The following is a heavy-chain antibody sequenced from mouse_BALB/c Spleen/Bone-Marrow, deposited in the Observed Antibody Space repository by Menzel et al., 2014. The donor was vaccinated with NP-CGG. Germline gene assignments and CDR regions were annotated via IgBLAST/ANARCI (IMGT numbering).Heavy chain of an antibody. CDR3: ARGTARAMMDY. D-gene: IGHD3-2*01. CDR1: GYTFTSYW. CDR2: IHPSNGRT. V-gene: IGHV1S81*02. Sequence: QVQLQQSGTELVKPGASVKLPCKASGYTFTSYWIHWVKQGPGQGLEWIGEIHPSNGRTNYSEKFKTKATLTVDKSSSTAHMQLSSLTSEDSAVYYCARGTARAMMDYWGQGTSVTVSS. J-gene: IGHJ4*01.